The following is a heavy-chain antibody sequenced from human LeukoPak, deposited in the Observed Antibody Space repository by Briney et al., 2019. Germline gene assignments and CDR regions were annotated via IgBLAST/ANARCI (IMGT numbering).Heavy chain of an antibody. CDR2: IHYSGST. CDR3: ARVRFTYYYGSGSYYNPYYYYYMDV. CDR1: GGSISSSSYY. Sequence: SETLSLTCTVSGGSISSSSYYWGWVRQPPGKGLEWIGTIHYSGSTYYNPSLKSRVTISVDTSKNQFSLKLSSVTAADTAVYYCARVRFTYYYGSGSYYNPYYYYYMDVWGKGTTVTVSS. J-gene: IGHJ6*03. D-gene: IGHD3-10*01. V-gene: IGHV4-39*07.